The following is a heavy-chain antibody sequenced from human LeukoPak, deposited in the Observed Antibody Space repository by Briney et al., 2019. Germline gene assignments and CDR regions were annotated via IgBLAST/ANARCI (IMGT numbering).Heavy chain of an antibody. CDR1: EVTFYKNA. CDR3: AKYQAYCGGDCSPDRWYFDL. CDR2: ISGRGGST. Sequence: PGGSLRLSCAASEVTFYKNAIGWVREAPGKGLEWGSGISGRGGSTYYTDSVKGRFIISRDNFKNTLCLQMNTLRAEDTAVYFCAKYQAYCGGDCSPDRWYFDLWGHGTLVTVSS. D-gene: IGHD2-21*02. J-gene: IGHJ2*01. V-gene: IGHV3-23*01.